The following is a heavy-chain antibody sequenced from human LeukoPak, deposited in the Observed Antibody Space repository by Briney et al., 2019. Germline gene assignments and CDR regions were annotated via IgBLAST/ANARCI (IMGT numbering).Heavy chain of an antibody. Sequence: GGSLRLSCVASGFTFSNYWMTWVRQAPGKGLQWVANIKQDGSDKYHVDSVKGRFTISRDNAKNTLYLQMNSLRAEDTAVYYCTRDPEHGGDYIPGFDYWDQGTLVTVSS. CDR3: TRDPEHGGDYIPGFDY. D-gene: IGHD4-17*01. CDR2: IKQDGSDK. V-gene: IGHV3-7*01. CDR1: GFTFSNYW. J-gene: IGHJ4*02.